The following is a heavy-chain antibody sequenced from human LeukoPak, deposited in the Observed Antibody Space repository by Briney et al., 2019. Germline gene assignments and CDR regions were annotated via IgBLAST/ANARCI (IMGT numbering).Heavy chain of an antibody. Sequence: PSETLSLTCTVSGGSISSYYWNWIRQPPGKGLEWIGYIYYSGSTNYNSSLKSRVIISVDTSKNQFSLKLSSVTAADTAVYYCARVSGYDWESFYDYWGQGTLVTVSS. CDR1: GGSISSYY. D-gene: IGHD5-12*01. V-gene: IGHV4-59*01. CDR2: IYYSGST. CDR3: ARVSGYDWESFYDY. J-gene: IGHJ4*02.